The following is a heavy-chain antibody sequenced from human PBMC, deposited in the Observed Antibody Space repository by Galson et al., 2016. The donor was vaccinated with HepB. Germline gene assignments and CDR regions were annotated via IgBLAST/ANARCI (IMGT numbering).Heavy chain of an antibody. J-gene: IGHJ6*01. V-gene: IGHV5-10-1*01. Sequence: QSGAEVKKPGESLRISCKGSGYSFTSHWINWVRQMPGKGLEWMGRMDPSDSYTYYSPSFQGHVIFSVDKSISTAYLQWSSLRAADTAMDYCEATPDDYDDDKDVWGQGTPVTVSA. CDR2: MDPSDSYT. CDR1: GYSFTSHW. CDR3: EATPDDYDDDKDV.